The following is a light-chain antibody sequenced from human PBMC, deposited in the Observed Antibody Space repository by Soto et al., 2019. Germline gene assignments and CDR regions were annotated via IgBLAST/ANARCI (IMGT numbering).Light chain of an antibody. Sequence: QSVLTQPASVSGSPGQSITISCTGTSSDVGGYNYVSWYQQHPGKAPKLMIDDVSHRPSGVSNCFSGSKSGNTASLTISGLQAEDEADYYCSSYTSSSTPVVFGGGTKLTVL. V-gene: IGLV2-14*01. CDR2: DVS. CDR3: SSYTSSSTPVV. CDR1: SSDVGGYNY. J-gene: IGLJ2*01.